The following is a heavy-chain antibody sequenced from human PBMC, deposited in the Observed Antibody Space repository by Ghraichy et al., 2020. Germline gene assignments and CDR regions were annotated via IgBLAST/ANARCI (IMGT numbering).Heavy chain of an antibody. D-gene: IGHD1-26*01. Sequence: SQTLSLTCTVSGGSVSSGSYYWSWIRQPPGKGLEWIGYIYYSGSTNYNPSLKSRVTISVDTSKNQFSLKLSSVTAADTVVYYCAREPDVGATSQYFQHWGQGTLVTVSS. CDR3: AREPDVGATSQYFQH. CDR2: IYYSGST. V-gene: IGHV4-61*01. CDR1: GGSVSSGSYY. J-gene: IGHJ1*01.